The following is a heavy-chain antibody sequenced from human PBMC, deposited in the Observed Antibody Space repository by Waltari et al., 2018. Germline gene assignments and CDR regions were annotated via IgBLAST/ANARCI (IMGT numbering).Heavy chain of an antibody. CDR2: IIPIFGTA. Sequence: QVQLVQSGAEVKKPGSSVKVSCKASGGTFSSYAISWVRRAPGQGLEWMGGIIPIFGTANYAQKFQGRVTITADESTSTAYMELSSLRSEDTAVYYCARDLGSGYDLSYYYMDVWGKGTTVTVSS. D-gene: IGHD5-12*01. CDR1: GGTFSSYA. J-gene: IGHJ6*03. V-gene: IGHV1-69*12. CDR3: ARDLGSGYDLSYYYMDV.